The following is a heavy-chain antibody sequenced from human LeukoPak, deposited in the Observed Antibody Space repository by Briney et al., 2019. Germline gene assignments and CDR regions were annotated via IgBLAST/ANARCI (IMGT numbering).Heavy chain of an antibody. J-gene: IGHJ5*02. V-gene: IGHV7-4-1*02. Sequence: ASVKVSCTASGGTFSSYAIAWVRQAPGQGLEWMGWINTNTGNPTYAQGFTGRFVFSLDTSVSTAYLQISSLKAEDTAVYYCARHPRGYDTNWFDPWGQGTLVTVSS. CDR3: ARHPRGYDTNWFDP. CDR2: INTNTGNP. CDR1: GGTFSSYA. D-gene: IGHD5-12*01.